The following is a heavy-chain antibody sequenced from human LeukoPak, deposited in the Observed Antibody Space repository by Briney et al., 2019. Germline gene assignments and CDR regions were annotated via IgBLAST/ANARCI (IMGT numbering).Heavy chain of an antibody. J-gene: IGHJ4*02. CDR2: IYYSGST. V-gene: IGHV4-59*08. CDR3: ARGIVGARVFDY. CDR1: GGSISSYY. D-gene: IGHD1-26*01. Sequence: PSETLSLTCTVSGGSISSYYWSWIRQPPGKGLEWIGYIYYSGSTNYNPSLKSRVTISVDTSKNQFSLKLSSVTAADTAVYYCARGIVGARVFDYWGQGTLVTVSS.